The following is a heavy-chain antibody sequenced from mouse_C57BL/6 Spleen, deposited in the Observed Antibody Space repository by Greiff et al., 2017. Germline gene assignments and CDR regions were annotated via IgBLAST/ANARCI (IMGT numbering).Heavy chain of an antibody. V-gene: IGHV1-63*01. CDR3: AREEDYDYEDYFDY. CDR2: IYPGGGYT. J-gene: IGHJ2*01. D-gene: IGHD2-4*01. CDR1: GYTFTNYW. Sequence: VQLQQSGAELVRPGTSVKMSCKASGYTFTNYWIGWAKQRPGHGLEWIGDIYPGGGYTNYNEKFKGKATLTADKSSSTAYMQFSSLTSEDSAIYYCAREEDYDYEDYFDYWGQGTTLTVSS.